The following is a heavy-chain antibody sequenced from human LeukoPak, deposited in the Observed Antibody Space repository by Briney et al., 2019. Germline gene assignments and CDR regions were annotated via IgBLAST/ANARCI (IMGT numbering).Heavy chain of an antibody. D-gene: IGHD4-11*01. CDR1: GFTFSSYA. J-gene: IGHJ4*02. Sequence: PGGSLRLSCAASGFTFSSYAMSWVRQAPGKGLEWISVIGRSGGDIQYGDSVKGRFTISRDNSKNTLYLQMNSLRVEDTAVYYCAKYAPPTTVVTRYFDYWGQGTLVTVS. CDR3: AKYAPPTTVVTRYFDY. V-gene: IGHV3-23*01. CDR2: IGRSGGDI.